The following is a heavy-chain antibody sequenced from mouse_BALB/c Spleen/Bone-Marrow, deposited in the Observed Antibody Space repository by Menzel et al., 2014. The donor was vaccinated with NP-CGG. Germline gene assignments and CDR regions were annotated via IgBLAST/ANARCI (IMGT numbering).Heavy chain of an antibody. Sequence: EVKVVESGAELVKPGASVRLSCTASGFNIKDTYMHWVKQRPNQGLEWIGRIDPANGNAKHDPKFQGKAAITADTSSNTTYLQLSSLTSEDTADYYCAIYFYFDYWGQGTTLTVSS. D-gene: IGHD2-3*01. CDR1: GFNIKDTY. J-gene: IGHJ2*01. CDR3: AIYFYFDY. V-gene: IGHV14-3*02. CDR2: IDPANGNA.